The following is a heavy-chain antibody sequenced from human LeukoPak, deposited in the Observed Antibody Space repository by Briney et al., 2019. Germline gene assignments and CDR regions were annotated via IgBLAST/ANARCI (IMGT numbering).Heavy chain of an antibody. J-gene: IGHJ6*02. Sequence: ASVKDSSKVSGYALTALSIHWVRHPLGERLEWRGGFDPEDGEAINAQRLQGRVNMTEDTSTDTGYMELSSLRSEDTAVYYCATDQRGAGLGFVYGSGSFNGLDVWGQGTTVTVSS. D-gene: IGHD3-10*01. CDR2: FDPEDGEA. CDR1: GYALTALS. V-gene: IGHV1-24*01. CDR3: ATDQRGAGLGFVYGSGSFNGLDV.